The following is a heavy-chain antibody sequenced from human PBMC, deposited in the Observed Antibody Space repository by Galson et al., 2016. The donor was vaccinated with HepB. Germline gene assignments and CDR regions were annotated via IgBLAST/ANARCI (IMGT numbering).Heavy chain of an antibody. V-gene: IGHV7-4-1*02. CDR3: ARDMGYCSSTSCYVTAFDV. D-gene: IGHD2-2*01. J-gene: IGHJ3*01. CDR2: INTNTGKS. CDR1: GYSVTTYA. Sequence: SVKVSCKASGYSVTTYAMNWVRQAPGQGLEWMGWINTNTGKSTYAQAFTGRFVFSLDTSVSTTYLQISGLKAEDTAVYYCARDMGYCSSTSCYVTAFDVWGQGTMITVSA.